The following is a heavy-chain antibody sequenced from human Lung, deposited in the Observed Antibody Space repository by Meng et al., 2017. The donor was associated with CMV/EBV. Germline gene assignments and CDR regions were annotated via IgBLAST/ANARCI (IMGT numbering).Heavy chain of an antibody. Sequence: HWVRQAPGQGLEWMGRINHNSGGTNYAQKFQGRVTMTRDTSISTAYMELSRLRSDDTAVYYCARGPRADGYYDILTGYRSPYYFDYWGQGTLVTVSS. CDR3: ARGPRADGYYDILTGYRSPYYFDY. D-gene: IGHD3-9*01. J-gene: IGHJ4*02. V-gene: IGHV1-2*06. CDR2: INHNSGGT.